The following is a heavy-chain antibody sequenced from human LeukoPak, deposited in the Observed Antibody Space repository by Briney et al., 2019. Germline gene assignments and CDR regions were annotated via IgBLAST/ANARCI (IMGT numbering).Heavy chain of an antibody. CDR2: ISWNSGSI. J-gene: IGHJ4*02. D-gene: IGHD6-13*01. CDR1: GFTFDDYA. CDR3: AKDLSRGYSSSWPDY. Sequence: LRLSCAASGFTFDDYAMHWVRQAPGKGLEWVSGISWNSGSIGYADSVKGRFTISRDNAKNSLYLQMNSLRAEDTALYYCAKDLSRGYSSSWPDYWGQGTLVTVSS. V-gene: IGHV3-9*01.